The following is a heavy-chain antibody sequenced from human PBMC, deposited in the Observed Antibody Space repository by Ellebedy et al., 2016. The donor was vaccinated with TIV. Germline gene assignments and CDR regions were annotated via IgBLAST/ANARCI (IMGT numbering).Heavy chain of an antibody. J-gene: IGHJ3*02. CDR1: RFTFSRYL. Sequence: GGSLRLSCAASRFTFSRYLMSWVRQAPGKGLEWVANINQDGSEKYYVDSVWGRFTISRDNAKNSLYLQINSLRAEDTAVYYCATDGSYGDYLSPTHAFVMWGQGTMVTVSS. CDR2: INQDGSEK. V-gene: IGHV3-7*01. CDR3: ATDGSYGDYLSPTHAFVM. D-gene: IGHD4-17*01.